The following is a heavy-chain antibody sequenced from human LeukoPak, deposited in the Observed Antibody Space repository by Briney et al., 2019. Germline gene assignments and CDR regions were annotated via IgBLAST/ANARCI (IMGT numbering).Heavy chain of an antibody. V-gene: IGHV1-18*01. CDR3: ATYSAAGRTYYFDY. CDR2: ISPYNGNT. D-gene: IGHD6-13*01. J-gene: IGHJ4*02. Sequence: ASVKVSCKASGYSFTNYGITWVRQAPGQGLEWMGWISPYNGNTNYAQKLQGRVTMTRDTSTSTAYMELRSLRSDDTAVYYCATYSAAGRTYYFDYWGQGALVTVSS. CDR1: GYSFTNYG.